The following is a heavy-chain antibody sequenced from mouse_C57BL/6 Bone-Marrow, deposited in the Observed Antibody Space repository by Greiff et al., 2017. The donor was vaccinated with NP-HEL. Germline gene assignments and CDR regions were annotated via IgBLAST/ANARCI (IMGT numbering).Heavy chain of an antibody. J-gene: IGHJ3*01. CDR2: IHPNSGST. V-gene: IGHV1-64*01. D-gene: IGHD3-2*02. CDR1: GYTFTSYW. Sequence: QVQLQQSGAELVKPGASVKLSCKASGYTFTSYWMHWVKQRPGQGLEWIGMIHPNSGSTNYNEKFKSKATLTVDKSSSTAYMQLSSLTSEDSAVYYCARGQLRLHVSFAYWGQGTLVTVSA. CDR3: ARGQLRLHVSFAY.